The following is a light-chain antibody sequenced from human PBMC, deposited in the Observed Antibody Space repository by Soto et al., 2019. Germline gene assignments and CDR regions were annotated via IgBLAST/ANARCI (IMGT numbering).Light chain of an antibody. CDR1: SSNIGSNT. CDR2: SNN. Sequence: QSVLTQPPSASGTPGQRVTISCSGSSSNIGSNTVNWYQQLPGTAPKLLIYSNNQRPSGAPDRFSGSKSGTSASLAISGLQSEDEADDYCAAWDDSLNGRVVGTGTKAAVL. V-gene: IGLV1-44*01. J-gene: IGLJ1*01. CDR3: AAWDDSLNGRV.